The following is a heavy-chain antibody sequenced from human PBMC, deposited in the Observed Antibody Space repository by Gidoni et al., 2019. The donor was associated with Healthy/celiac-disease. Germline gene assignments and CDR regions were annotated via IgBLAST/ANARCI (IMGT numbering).Heavy chain of an antibody. V-gene: IGHV4-59*08. CDR3: ARQVYSGSYDAFDI. CDR1: GGSISSYY. CDR2: IYYSGST. D-gene: IGHD1-26*01. Sequence: QVQLQESGPGLVKPSETLSLTCTVSGGSISSYYWSWIRQPPGKGLEWIGYIYYSGSTNYNPSLKSRVTISVDTSKNQFSLKLSSVTAADTAVYYCARQVYSGSYDAFDIWGQGTMVTVSS. J-gene: IGHJ3*02.